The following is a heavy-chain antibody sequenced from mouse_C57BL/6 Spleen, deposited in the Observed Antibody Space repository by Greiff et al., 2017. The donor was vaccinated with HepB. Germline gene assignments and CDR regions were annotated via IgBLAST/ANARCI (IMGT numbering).Heavy chain of an antibody. CDR3: ARYWDGAWFAY. CDR1: GYAFSSSW. J-gene: IGHJ3*01. CDR2: IYPGDGDT. D-gene: IGHD4-1*01. V-gene: IGHV1-82*01. Sequence: QVQLKQSGPELVKPGASVKISCKASGYAFSSSWMNWVKQRPGKGLEWIGRIYPGDGDTNYNGKFKGKATLTADKSSSTAYMQLSSLTSEDSAVYFCARYWDGAWFAYWGQGTLVTVSA.